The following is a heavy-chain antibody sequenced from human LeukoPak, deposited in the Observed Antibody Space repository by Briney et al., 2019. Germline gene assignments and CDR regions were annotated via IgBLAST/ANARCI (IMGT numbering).Heavy chain of an antibody. J-gene: IGHJ4*02. Sequence: GGSLRLSCAASGFTFSSYSMNWVRQAPGKGLEWVSSISSSSSYIYCADSVKGRFTISRDNAKNSLYLQMNSLRAEDTAVYYCARVGSGWPYYFDYWGQGTLVTVSS. CDR2: ISSSSSYI. CDR3: ARVGSGWPYYFDY. CDR1: GFTFSSYS. D-gene: IGHD6-19*01. V-gene: IGHV3-21*01.